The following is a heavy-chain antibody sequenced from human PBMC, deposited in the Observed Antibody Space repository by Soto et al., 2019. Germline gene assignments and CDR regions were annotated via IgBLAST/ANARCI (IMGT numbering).Heavy chain of an antibody. CDR1: GFTFSSYA. J-gene: IGHJ6*02. CDR3: AEKADTAMGTRVYYYYYGMDV. CDR2: IRGSGVST. D-gene: IGHD5-18*01. Sequence: EVQLLESGGGLVQPVGSLRLSCAASGFTFSSYAMSWVRQAPGKWLEWVSAIRGSGVSTYYEDSVKGRFTIPRDNSKHTLYMQMNSMRDADTAVYYCAEKADTAMGTRVYYYYYGMDVWGQGTTVTVSS. V-gene: IGHV3-23*01.